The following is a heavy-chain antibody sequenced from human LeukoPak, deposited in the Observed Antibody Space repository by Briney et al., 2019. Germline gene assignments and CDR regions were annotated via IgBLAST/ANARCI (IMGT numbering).Heavy chain of an antibody. CDR1: GFTFRSYS. CDR2: ISTSSIYI. J-gene: IGHJ4*02. Sequence: GGSLRLSCAASGFTFRSYSLNWVRQAPGKGLEWVSSISTSSIYIYNADSVKGRFTISRDNAKNSLYLQMNSLRAEDTGLYYCAKGRRDGYNIGAFDYWGQGTLVTVSS. V-gene: IGHV3-21*01. CDR3: AKGRRDGYNIGAFDY. D-gene: IGHD5-24*01.